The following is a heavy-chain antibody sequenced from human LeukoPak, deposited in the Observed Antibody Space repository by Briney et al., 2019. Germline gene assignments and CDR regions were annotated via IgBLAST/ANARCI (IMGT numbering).Heavy chain of an antibody. CDR3: ASSTNSGPPF. J-gene: IGHJ1*01. D-gene: IGHD3-10*01. CDR2: ISSSSNII. Sequence: GGSLRLSCAASTFTFSTYSMNWVRQAPGKGLEWVSYISSSSNIIYYADSVKGRFTISRDNARTSLYLQMNSLRDEDTAVYYCASSTNSGPPFWGQGTLVTVSS. CDR1: TFTFSTYS. V-gene: IGHV3-48*02.